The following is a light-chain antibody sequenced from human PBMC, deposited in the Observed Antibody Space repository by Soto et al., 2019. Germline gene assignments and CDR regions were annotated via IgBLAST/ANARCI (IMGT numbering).Light chain of an antibody. J-gene: IGLJ2*01. V-gene: IGLV1-44*01. CDR1: TSNIGSNT. CDR3: AAWDDSLNGYVV. Sequence: QAVVTQPPSASGTPGQRVTISCSGGTSNIGSNTVNWCQQLPGTAPKLLIYSNNQRPSGVPDRFSVSKSGTSASLAISGLQSEDETDYYCAAWDDSLNGYVVFGGGTKLTVL. CDR2: SNN.